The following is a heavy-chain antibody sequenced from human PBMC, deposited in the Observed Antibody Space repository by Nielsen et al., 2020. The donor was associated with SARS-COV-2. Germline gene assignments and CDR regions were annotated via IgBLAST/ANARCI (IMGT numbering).Heavy chain of an antibody. CDR3: ARARATIFGLVMSYGMGV. CDR1: GYTFTDYY. CDR2: INPYSGGT. Sequence: APVKVSCKASGYTFTDYYIHSVRQAPGQGLDWMGRINPYSGGTNYAQKFQGTVTMTRDASISTVYMELTSDDTAVYYCARARATIFGLVMSYGMGVWGQGTTAAVSS. V-gene: IGHV1-2*06. J-gene: IGHJ6*02. D-gene: IGHD3/OR15-3a*01.